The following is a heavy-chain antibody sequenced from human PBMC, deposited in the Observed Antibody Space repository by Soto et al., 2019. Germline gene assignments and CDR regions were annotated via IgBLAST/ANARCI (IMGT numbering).Heavy chain of an antibody. CDR3: ASRDIVVVPAAPLYYYGMDV. D-gene: IGHD2-2*01. CDR2: ISGSGGST. CDR1: GFTFSSYA. V-gene: IGHV3-23*01. Sequence: VGSLRLSCAASGFTFSSYAMSWVRQAPGKGLEWVSAISGSGGSTYYADSVKGRFTISRDNSKNTLYLQMNSLRAEDTAVYYCASRDIVVVPAAPLYYYGMDVWGQGTTVTVSS. J-gene: IGHJ6*02.